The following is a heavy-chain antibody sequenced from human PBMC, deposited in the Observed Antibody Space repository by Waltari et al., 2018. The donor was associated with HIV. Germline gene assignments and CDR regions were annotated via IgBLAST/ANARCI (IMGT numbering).Heavy chain of an antibody. D-gene: IGHD1-1*01. CDR2: IDYSVNT. J-gene: IGHJ4*02. CDR1: GDSISSSSYY. CDR3: ARQTTTGIIPGPSHY. V-gene: IGHV4-39*01. Sequence: QLQLQESGPGLVKPSETLSLTCTVSGDSISSSSYYWGWIRQPPGKGLEWIGSIDYSVNTYHNPSLRSRVTISVDTSKNQFSLKLRSVTAADTAVYYCARQTTTGIIPGPSHYWGLGTLVTVSS.